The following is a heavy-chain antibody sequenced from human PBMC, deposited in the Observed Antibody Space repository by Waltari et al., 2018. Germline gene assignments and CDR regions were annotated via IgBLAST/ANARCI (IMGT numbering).Heavy chain of an antibody. D-gene: IGHD6-19*01. CDR1: GGSISSSSYS. CDR2: IYYSGRT. J-gene: IGHJ4*02. V-gene: IGHV4-39*07. CDR3: ASDNSSGWADY. Sequence: QLQLQELGPGLVKPSETLSLTCTVSGGSISSSSYSWGWIRQPPGKGLEWIWSIYYSGRTYYNPSLKSRVTISVDTSKNKFSLKLSSVTAADTAVYYCASDNSSGWADYWGQGTLVTVSS.